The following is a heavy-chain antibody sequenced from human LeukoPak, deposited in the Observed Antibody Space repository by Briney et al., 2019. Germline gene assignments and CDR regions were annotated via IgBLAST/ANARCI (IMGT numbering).Heavy chain of an antibody. CDR3: ARLGPEYYFDY. CDR1: GFTFSSYA. CDR2: ISYDGSNK. D-gene: IGHD2/OR15-2a*01. Sequence: GRSLRLSCAASGFTFSSYAMHWVRQAPGKGLEWVAVISYDGSNKYYADSVKGRFTISRDNSKNTLYLQMNSLRAEDTAVYYCARLGPEYYFDYWGQGTLVTVSS. J-gene: IGHJ4*02. V-gene: IGHV3-30-3*01.